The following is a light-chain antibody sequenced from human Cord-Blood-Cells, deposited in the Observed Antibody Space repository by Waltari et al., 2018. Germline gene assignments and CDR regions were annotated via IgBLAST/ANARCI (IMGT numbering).Light chain of an antibody. J-gene: IGKJ1*01. Sequence: DIVMTQSPDSLAVSLGERATINCKSSQSVLYSSNNKNYLAWYQQKPGQPPKLLIYWASTRESGVPGRFSGSGSGTDFTLTINSLQAEDVAVYYCQQYYSTPRTFGQGTKVEIK. CDR2: WAS. V-gene: IGKV4-1*01. CDR1: QSVLYSSNNKNY. CDR3: QQYYSTPRT.